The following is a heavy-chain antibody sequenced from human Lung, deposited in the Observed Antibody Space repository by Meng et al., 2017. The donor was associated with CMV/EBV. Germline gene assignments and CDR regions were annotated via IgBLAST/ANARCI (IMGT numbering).Heavy chain of an antibody. V-gene: IGHV3-23*01. CDR1: GFTFSSYA. CDR3: KPPLEVAGTGFDN. J-gene: IGHJ4*01. Sequence: GEXXTISCAASGFTFSSYAMSWVRQAPGKGLEWVSAISGSGGSTYYADSVKGRFTISRDNSKNTLYLQMNSLRAEDTAVYYCKPPLEVAGTGFDNWGHGTLVTVSS. D-gene: IGHD6-19*01. CDR2: ISGSGGST.